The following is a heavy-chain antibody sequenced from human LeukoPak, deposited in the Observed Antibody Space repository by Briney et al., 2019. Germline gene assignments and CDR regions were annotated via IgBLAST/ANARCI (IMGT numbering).Heavy chain of an antibody. CDR1: GFTFSSYW. CDR3: ARDPSRYDLDY. CDR2: IKQDGVDK. J-gene: IGHJ4*02. Sequence: PGGSLRLSCAASGFTFSSYWMNWVRQAPGKGLEWVATIKQDGVDKYYVDSVKGRFTISRDTAKNSLYLQMNSLRAEDTAVYYCARDPSRYDLDYWGQGTLVTVSS. V-gene: IGHV3-7*01. D-gene: IGHD5-12*01.